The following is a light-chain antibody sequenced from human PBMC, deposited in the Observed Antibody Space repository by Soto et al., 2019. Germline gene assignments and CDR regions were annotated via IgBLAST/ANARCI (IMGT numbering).Light chain of an antibody. CDR3: QHRRNWPT. V-gene: IGKV3D-20*02. Sequence: EIVFSPSPGTPSLSPGERAPLSRRASQSVSSSYLAWYQQKPGQAPRLLIYGASSRATGIPDRFSGSGSGTDFTLTISNLEPEDFAVYYCQHRRNWPTFGQGTRLEIK. J-gene: IGKJ5*01. CDR1: QSVSSSY. CDR2: GAS.